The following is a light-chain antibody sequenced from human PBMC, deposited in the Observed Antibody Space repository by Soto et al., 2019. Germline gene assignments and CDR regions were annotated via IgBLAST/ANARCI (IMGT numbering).Light chain of an antibody. Sequence: EIVLTQSPATLSLSPGERATLSCRASQSVSSYLAWYQQKPGQAPRLLIYDASNRATGIPARFSGSGSGTDVTVTISSREPEYLAVYYCQQRSNWPIFTYGPGTKGDIK. V-gene: IGKV3-11*01. J-gene: IGKJ3*01. CDR3: QQRSNWPIFT. CDR2: DAS. CDR1: QSVSSY.